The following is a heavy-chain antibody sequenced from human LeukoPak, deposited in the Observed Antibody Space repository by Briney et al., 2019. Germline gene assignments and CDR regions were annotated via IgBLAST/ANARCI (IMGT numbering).Heavy chain of an antibody. Sequence: SETLSLTCAVYGGSFSGYYWSWIRQPPGKGLEWIGEINHSGSTNYNPSLKSRVTISVDTSKNQFSLKLRSVTAADTAVYYCAREVPSSSWYSFPPWGQGTLVTVSS. D-gene: IGHD6-13*01. CDR1: GGSFSGYY. CDR2: INHSGST. J-gene: IGHJ5*02. CDR3: AREVPSSSWYSFPP. V-gene: IGHV4-34*01.